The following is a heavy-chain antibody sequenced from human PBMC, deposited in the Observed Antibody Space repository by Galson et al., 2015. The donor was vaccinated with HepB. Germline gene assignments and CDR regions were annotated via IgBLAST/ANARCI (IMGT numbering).Heavy chain of an antibody. Sequence: VKVSCKASGYTFSHYGFSWVRLAPGQGPEWMGWVSAYNGYTNYEQKFQGRVTMTADTSTTTAYLELRSLRSDDTAVYYCARDLGGGNCGRCVMDVWGQGTTVTVSS. D-gene: IGHD4-23*01. J-gene: IGHJ6*02. CDR2: VSAYNGYT. CDR3: ARDLGGGNCGRCVMDV. CDR1: GYTFSHYG. V-gene: IGHV1-18*04.